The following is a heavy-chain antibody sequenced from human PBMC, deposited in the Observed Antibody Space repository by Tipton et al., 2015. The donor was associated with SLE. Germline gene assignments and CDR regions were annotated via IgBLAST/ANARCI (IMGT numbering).Heavy chain of an antibody. D-gene: IGHD6-19*01. V-gene: IGHV3-9*01. CDR3: AKDIGGGWYRGAFDI. J-gene: IGHJ3*02. Sequence: RSLRLSCAASGFTFDDYAMHWVRQAPGKGLEWVSGISWNSGSIGYADSVKGRFTISRDNAKNSLYLQTNSLRAEDTALYYCAKDIGGGWYRGAFDIWGQGTMVTVSS. CDR1: GFTFDDYA. CDR2: ISWNSGSI.